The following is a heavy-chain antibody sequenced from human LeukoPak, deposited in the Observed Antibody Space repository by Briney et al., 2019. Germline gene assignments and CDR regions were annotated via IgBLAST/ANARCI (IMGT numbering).Heavy chain of an antibody. D-gene: IGHD3/OR15-3a*01. J-gene: IGHJ2*01. V-gene: IGHV3-23*01. Sequence: GGSLRLSCAASGFTFRSYGLSWVRQGPDKGLEWVSDISGNGNSMAYADSVKGRFTISRDNSKNTLYLQMSSLRAEDTAVYYCARSGEGFWTAWYFDLWGRGTLVTVSS. CDR2: ISGNGNSM. CDR3: ARSGEGFWTAWYFDL. CDR1: GFTFRSYG.